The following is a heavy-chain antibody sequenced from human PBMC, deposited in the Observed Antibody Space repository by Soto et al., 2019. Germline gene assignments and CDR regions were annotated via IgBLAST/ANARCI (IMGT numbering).Heavy chain of an antibody. D-gene: IGHD3-10*01. J-gene: IGHJ5*02. Sequence: QLQLQESGPGLVKPSETLSLTCTVSGGSISSSSYYWGWIRQPPGKGLEWIGGIYYSGSTYYNPSHNSPVTISVDTAKTQFSLKLGSVTAADTAVYYCARRGEYGSGSYYGGYTWFDPWGQGTLVTVSS. CDR1: GGSISSSSYY. CDR2: IYYSGST. V-gene: IGHV4-39*01. CDR3: ARRGEYGSGSYYGGYTWFDP.